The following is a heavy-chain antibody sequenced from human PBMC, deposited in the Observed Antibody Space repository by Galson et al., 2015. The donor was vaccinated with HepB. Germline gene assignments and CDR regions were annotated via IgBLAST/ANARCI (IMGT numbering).Heavy chain of an antibody. CDR3: VRDRAGP. CDR1: GFSVGDTY. Sequence: SLRLSCAASGFSVGDTYISWVRQAPGKGLEWVSIIYDGVATYYVDSVKGRFIISRDISKNTLYLQMNNLRVEDTAVYYCVRDRAGPWGQGTLVTVSS. D-gene: IGHD3-10*01. J-gene: IGHJ5*02. CDR2: IYDGVAT. V-gene: IGHV3-66*01.